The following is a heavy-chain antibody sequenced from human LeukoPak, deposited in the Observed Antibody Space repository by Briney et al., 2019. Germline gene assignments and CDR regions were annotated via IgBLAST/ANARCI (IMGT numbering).Heavy chain of an antibody. CDR3: AGVSYGDYKGYYFDY. J-gene: IGHJ4*02. D-gene: IGHD4-17*01. Sequence: SETLSLTCALSGYSLRSGYYWGWIRQPQGKGLEWIGSIYHSGSTYYKPSLRSRDTISVDTSKNQFSLKLSSVAAADTAVYYCAGVSYGDYKGYYFDYWGQGTLVTVSS. V-gene: IGHV4-38-2*01. CDR2: IYHSGST. CDR1: GYSLRSGYY.